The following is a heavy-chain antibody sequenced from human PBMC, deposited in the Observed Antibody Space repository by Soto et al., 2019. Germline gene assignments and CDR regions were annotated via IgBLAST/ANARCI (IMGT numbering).Heavy chain of an antibody. Sequence: EVQLVESGGGFIQPGGSLRLSCAASGLPISNAWMNWVRQAPGKGLEWVGRINTKSEVGPTDYAAAVKGRFTVSRDDSKNTLYLQMNSLKTEDTAVYYCTTGSVEGVWGQGTTVTVSS. V-gene: IGHV3-15*07. D-gene: IGHD2-15*01. CDR1: GLPISNAW. CDR3: TTGSVEGV. J-gene: IGHJ6*02. CDR2: INTKSEVGPT.